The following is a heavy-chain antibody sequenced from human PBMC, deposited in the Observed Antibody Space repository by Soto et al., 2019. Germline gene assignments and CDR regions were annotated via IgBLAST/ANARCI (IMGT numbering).Heavy chain of an antibody. CDR3: ARHAGYSYGSYYYMDG. V-gene: IGHV3-20*01. Sequence: GGSLRLSCAASGFTFDDYGMSWVRQAPGKGLEWVSGINWNGGSTGYADSVKGRFTISRDNAKNSLYLQMNSLRAEDTALYHCARHAGYSYGSYYYMDGWGKGTTVTVSS. D-gene: IGHD5-18*01. CDR2: INWNGGST. J-gene: IGHJ6*03. CDR1: GFTFDDYG.